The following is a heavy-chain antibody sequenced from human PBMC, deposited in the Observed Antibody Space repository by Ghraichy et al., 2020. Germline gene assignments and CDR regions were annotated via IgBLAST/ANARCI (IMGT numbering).Heavy chain of an antibody. CDR1: GFTFGSYS. D-gene: IGHD2-15*01. CDR3: VRDGCSGRTCTFYN. CDR2: IGSGGSSS. V-gene: IGHV3-48*04. Sequence: GGSLRLSCAASGFTFGSYSMNWVRQAPGKGLEWVSYIGSGGSSSYYADSVKGRFTISRDNAKNSVYLDMNSLRAEDTALYYCVRDGCSGRTCTFYNWGQGALVTVSS. J-gene: IGHJ4*02.